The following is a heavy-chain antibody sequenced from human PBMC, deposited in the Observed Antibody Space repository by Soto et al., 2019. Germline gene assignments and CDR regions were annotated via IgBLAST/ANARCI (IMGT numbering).Heavy chain of an antibody. CDR3: AKDSLDYDILTGYYAPTDY. V-gene: IGHV3-23*01. CDR2: ISGSGGST. Sequence: GGSLRLSCAASGFTFSSYAMSWVRQAPGKGLEWVSAISGSGGSTYYADSVKGRFTISRDNSKNTLYLQMNSLRAEDTAVYYCAKDSLDYDILTGYYAPTDYWGQGTLVTVSS. D-gene: IGHD3-9*01. CDR1: GFTFSSYA. J-gene: IGHJ4*02.